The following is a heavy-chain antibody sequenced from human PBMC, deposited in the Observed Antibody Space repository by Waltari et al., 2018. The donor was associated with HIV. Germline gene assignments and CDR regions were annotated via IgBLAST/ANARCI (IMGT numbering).Heavy chain of an antibody. J-gene: IGHJ6*02. D-gene: IGHD2-21*01. Sequence: EVQLVASGGNLTRPGGSLRLSCVGSGFLVSDNYTSLVRQAPGKGAEWVSVLYTNGNTLYGGSVDGRFTIVRDNSKNTLYLQMSTLGVDDTAGYYCAEMQCYYSSEQSRYFYFGMDVWGQGTTVTVSS. V-gene: IGHV3-53*01. CDR1: GFLVSDNY. CDR3: AEMQCYYSSEQSRYFYFGMDV. CDR2: LYTNGNT.